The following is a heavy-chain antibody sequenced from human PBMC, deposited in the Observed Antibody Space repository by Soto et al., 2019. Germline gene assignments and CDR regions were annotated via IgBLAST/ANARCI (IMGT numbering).Heavy chain of an antibody. V-gene: IGHV1-18*01. CDR3: ARDYQMYDSSGYFDY. CDR2: ISAYNGNT. Sequence: ASVKVSCKASGYTFTSYGISWVRQAPGQGLEWMGWISAYNGNTNYAQKLQGRVTMTTDTSTSTAYMELRSLRSDDTAVYYCARDYQMYDSSGYFDYWGQGTLVTVSS. D-gene: IGHD3-22*01. CDR1: GYTFTSYG. J-gene: IGHJ4*02.